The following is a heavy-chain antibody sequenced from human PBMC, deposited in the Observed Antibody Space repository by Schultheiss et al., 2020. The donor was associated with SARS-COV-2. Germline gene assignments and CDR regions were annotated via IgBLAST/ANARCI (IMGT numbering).Heavy chain of an antibody. CDR2: IYSGGST. V-gene: IGHV3-66*01. D-gene: IGHD2-8*01. CDR1: GFTFSSYA. Sequence: GESLKISCAASGFTFSSYAMHWVRQAPGKGLEWVAVIYSGGSTYYADSVKGRFTISRDNSKNTLYLQMNSLRAEDTAVYYCARDWTLGYCTNGVCYQGGGFDYWGQGTLVTVSS. CDR3: ARDWTLGYCTNGVCYQGGGFDY. J-gene: IGHJ4*02.